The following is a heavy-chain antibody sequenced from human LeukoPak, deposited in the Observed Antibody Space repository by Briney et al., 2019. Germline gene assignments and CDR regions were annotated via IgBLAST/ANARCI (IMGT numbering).Heavy chain of an antibody. D-gene: IGHD4-17*01. CDR1: AVSLTSAVSC. J-gene: IGHJ4*02. V-gene: IGHV4-30-4*01. CDR2: IYYSGST. Sequence: TLSAVSLTSAVSCGCFSSHPPWRCLEWIGYIYYSGSTYYNPSLKSRVTISVDTSKNQFSLKLSSVTAADTAVYYCASLYYGDYYFDYWGQGTLVTVSS. CDR3: ASLYYGDYYFDY.